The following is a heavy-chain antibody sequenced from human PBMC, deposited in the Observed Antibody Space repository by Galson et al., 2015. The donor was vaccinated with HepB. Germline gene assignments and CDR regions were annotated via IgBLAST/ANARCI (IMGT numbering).Heavy chain of an antibody. CDR1: GGSISSYY. D-gene: IGHD3-22*01. V-gene: IGHV4-59*01. Sequence: QVQLQESGPGLVKPSETLSLTCTVSGGSISSYYWSWIRQPPGKGLEWIGYIYYSGSTNYNPSLKSRVTISVDTSKNQFSLKLSSVTAADTAVYYCARAPLLGSSGYYYGRYYFDYWGQGTLVTVSS. CDR3: ARAPLLGSSGYYYGRYYFDY. CDR2: IYYSGST. J-gene: IGHJ4*02.